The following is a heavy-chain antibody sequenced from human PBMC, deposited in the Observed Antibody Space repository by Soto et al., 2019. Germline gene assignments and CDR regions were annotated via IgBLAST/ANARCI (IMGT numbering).Heavy chain of an antibody. Sequence: PGGSLRLSCAASGFTFSSYAMHWVRQAPGKGLEWAAVISYDGSNKFYADSVKGRSTISRDNSKNTLYLQMNSLRAEDTAAYHCAREVNDVVVVLAAKYYYYAMDVWGQGTTVTVSS. V-gene: IGHV3-30-3*01. CDR2: ISYDGSNK. CDR1: GFTFSSYA. D-gene: IGHD2-2*01. CDR3: AREVNDVVVVLAAKYYYYAMDV. J-gene: IGHJ6*02.